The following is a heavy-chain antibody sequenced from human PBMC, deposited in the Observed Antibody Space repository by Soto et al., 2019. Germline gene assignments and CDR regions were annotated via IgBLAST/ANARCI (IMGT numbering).Heavy chain of an antibody. D-gene: IGHD6-6*01. CDR1: GCTFSSYA. CDR2: IIPIFGTP. Sequence: SVKVSCTASGCTFSSYAISWVRQAPGQGLEWMGVIIPIFGTPNYAQKFQGRFTITADESTSTAYMELSSLRSEDTAVYYCARDRMLRSSSSVSAFDIWGQGTRVTVSS. V-gene: IGHV1-69*13. CDR3: ARDRMLRSSSSVSAFDI. J-gene: IGHJ3*02.